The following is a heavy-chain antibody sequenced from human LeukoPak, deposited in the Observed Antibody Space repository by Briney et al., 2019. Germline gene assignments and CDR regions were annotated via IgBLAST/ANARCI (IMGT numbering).Heavy chain of an antibody. J-gene: IGHJ5*02. V-gene: IGHV4-34*01. CDR1: GGSFSGYY. CDR3: ARGYSYGYAGFDP. Sequence: SETLSLTCAVYGGSFSGYYWSWIRQPPGKGLEWIGEINHSGSTNYNPSLKSRVTISVDTSKNQFSLKLSSVTAADTAVYYCARGYSYGYAGFDPWGQGTLVTVSS. D-gene: IGHD5-18*01. CDR2: INHSGST.